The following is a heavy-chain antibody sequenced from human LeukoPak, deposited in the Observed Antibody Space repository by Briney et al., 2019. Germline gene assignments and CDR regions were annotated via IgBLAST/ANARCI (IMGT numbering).Heavy chain of an antibody. Sequence: GGSLRLSCAASGFTFSDYWMHWVRQAPGKGLVWVSRIKSDGSTNYADSVKGRFTISRDNAKNTVSLQMNSLRAEDTGVYYCARAPSEIGGYYPEYFRHWGQGTLVTVSS. J-gene: IGHJ1*01. CDR3: ARAPSEIGGYYPEYFRH. V-gene: IGHV3-74*01. CDR1: GFTFSDYW. CDR2: IKSDGST. D-gene: IGHD3-22*01.